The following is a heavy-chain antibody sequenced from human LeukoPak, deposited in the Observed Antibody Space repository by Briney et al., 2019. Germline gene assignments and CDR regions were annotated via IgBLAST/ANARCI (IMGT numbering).Heavy chain of an antibody. V-gene: IGHV1-69*06. CDR1: GGTFSSYA. D-gene: IGHD5-18*01. Sequence: SVKVSCKASGGTFSSYAISWVRQAPGQGLEWMGGIIPIFGTANYAQKFQGRVTITADKSTSTAYMELSSLRSEDTAVYNCASGYSYGYEHYWGQGTLVTVSS. CDR3: ASGYSYGYEHY. J-gene: IGHJ4*02. CDR2: IIPIFGTA.